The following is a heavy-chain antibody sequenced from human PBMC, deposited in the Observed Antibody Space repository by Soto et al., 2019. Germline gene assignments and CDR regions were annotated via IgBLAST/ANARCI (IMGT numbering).Heavy chain of an antibody. CDR3: ARLRWEQPWVFDY. D-gene: IGHD1-26*01. V-gene: IGHV4-34*02. CDR1: GGSFSGYY. Sequence: QVQLQQWGAGLLKPSETLPLTCAVYGGSFSGYYWSWIRQPPVKGLEWIGEINHSGGTNYNPSLKSRVTISVDTSKNQFSLKLSSVTAADTAVFYCARLRWEQPWVFDYWGQGTLVTVSS. J-gene: IGHJ4*02. CDR2: INHSGGT.